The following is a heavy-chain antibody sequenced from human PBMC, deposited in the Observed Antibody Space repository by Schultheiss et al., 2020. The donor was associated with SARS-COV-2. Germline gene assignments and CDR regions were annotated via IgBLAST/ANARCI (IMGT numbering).Heavy chain of an antibody. CDR1: GFTFSSYS. D-gene: IGHD6-13*01. Sequence: GGSLRLSCAASGFTFSSYSMNWVRQAPGKGLEWVSSISSSSSYIYYADSVKGRFTISRDNAKNSLYLQMNSLRAEDTAVYYCARGGDAAAGRNWFDPWGQGTLVTVSS. V-gene: IGHV3-21*01. CDR2: ISSSSSYI. J-gene: IGHJ5*02. CDR3: ARGGDAAAGRNWFDP.